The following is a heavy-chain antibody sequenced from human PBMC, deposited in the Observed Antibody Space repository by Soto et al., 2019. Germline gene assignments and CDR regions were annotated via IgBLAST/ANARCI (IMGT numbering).Heavy chain of an antibody. J-gene: IGHJ6*02. Sequence: ASVKVSCKASGYTFTSYVIYWVRQATGQGLEWMGWMNPNSGNTGYAQKFQGRVTMTRNTSISTAYMELSSLRSEDTAVYYCARGGYDFWSGYIYYYYGMDVWGQGTTVTVSS. CDR2: MNPNSGNT. CDR3: ARGGYDFWSGYIYYYYGMDV. D-gene: IGHD3-3*01. CDR1: GYTFTSYV. V-gene: IGHV1-8*01.